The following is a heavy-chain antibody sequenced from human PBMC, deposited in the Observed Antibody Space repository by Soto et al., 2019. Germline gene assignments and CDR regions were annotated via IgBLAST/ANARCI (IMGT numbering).Heavy chain of an antibody. V-gene: IGHV4-59*01. CDR1: GGSISSYY. Sequence: SETLSLTCTVSGGSISSYYWSWIRQPPGKGLEWIGYIYYSGSTNYNPSLKSRVTISVDTSKNQFSLKLSSVTAADTAVYYCARTWPEMATIYFDYWGQGTLVTVSS. CDR2: IYYSGST. D-gene: IGHD5-12*01. J-gene: IGHJ4*02. CDR3: ARTWPEMATIYFDY.